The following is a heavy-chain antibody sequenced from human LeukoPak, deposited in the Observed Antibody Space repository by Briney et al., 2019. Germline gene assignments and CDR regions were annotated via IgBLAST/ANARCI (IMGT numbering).Heavy chain of an antibody. D-gene: IGHD3-10*01. Sequence: GGSLRLSCAASGFTFSSYSMNWVRQAPGKGLEWVSSISSSSSYIYYADSVKGRFTISRDNAKNSLYLQMNSLRAEDTAVYYCARDVPYYYGSGSPYCYYYMDVWGKGTTVTVSS. CDR2: ISSSSSYI. J-gene: IGHJ6*03. CDR1: GFTFSSYS. V-gene: IGHV3-21*01. CDR3: ARDVPYYYGSGSPYCYYYMDV.